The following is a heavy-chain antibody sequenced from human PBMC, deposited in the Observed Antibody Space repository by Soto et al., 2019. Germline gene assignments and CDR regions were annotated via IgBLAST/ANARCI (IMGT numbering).Heavy chain of an antibody. J-gene: IGHJ6*03. D-gene: IGHD3-10*01. CDR2: INSDGSST. CDR3: ARDSQGSGSYFYYYYYYMDV. Sequence: PGGSLRLSYAASGFTFSSYWMHWVRQAPGKGLVWVSRINSDGSSTSYADSVKGRFTISRDNAKNTLYLQMNSLRAEDTAVYYCARDSQGSGSYFYYYYYYMDVWGKGTTVTVSS. V-gene: IGHV3-74*01. CDR1: GFTFSSYW.